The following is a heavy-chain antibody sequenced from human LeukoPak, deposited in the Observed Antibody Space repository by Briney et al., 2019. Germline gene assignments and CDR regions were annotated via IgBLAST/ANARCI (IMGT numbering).Heavy chain of an antibody. CDR3: ARDSRCSGCNEDGMDEWYEDTMDV. V-gene: IGHV4-59*01. J-gene: IGHJ6*02. D-gene: IGHD6-25*01. CDR1: GDSISSYY. CDR2: INDRGST. Sequence: PSETLSLTCTVSGDSISSYYWSWIRQPPGKGLEWLGHINDRGSTNYNPSLEGRVTISVDTFKNRFSLKLNSVIAADTAVYYCARDSRCSGCNEDGMDEWYEDTMDVWGQGTTVIVSS.